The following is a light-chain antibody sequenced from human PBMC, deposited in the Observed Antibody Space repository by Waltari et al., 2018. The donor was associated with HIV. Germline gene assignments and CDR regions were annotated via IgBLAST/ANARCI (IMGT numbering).Light chain of an antibody. Sequence: QSALTQPASVSGSPGQSITISCTGSSNDVGGYNYVTWDQQHPGKAPRIMIYDVSTRPSGVSDRFSGSKSGDTASLTISGLQPEDEADYYCESYTSTSVWVFGGGTRLTVL. CDR3: ESYTSTSVWV. CDR2: DVS. J-gene: IGLJ3*02. CDR1: SNDVGGYNY. V-gene: IGLV2-14*03.